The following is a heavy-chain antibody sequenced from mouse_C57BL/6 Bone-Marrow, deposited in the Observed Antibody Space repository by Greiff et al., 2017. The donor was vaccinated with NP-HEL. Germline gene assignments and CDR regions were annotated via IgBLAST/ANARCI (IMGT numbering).Heavy chain of an antibody. CDR2: IDPSDSYT. Sequence: VQLQQPGAELVRPGTSVKLSCKASGYTFTSYWMHWVKQRPGQGLEWIGVIDPSDSYTNYNQKFKGKATLTVDTSSSTAYMKLSSLTSEDSSVYYCARPLQFITTVVATDYWGQGTTLTVSS. CDR1: GYTFTSYW. J-gene: IGHJ2*01. CDR3: ARPLQFITTVVATDY. V-gene: IGHV1-59*01. D-gene: IGHD1-1*01.